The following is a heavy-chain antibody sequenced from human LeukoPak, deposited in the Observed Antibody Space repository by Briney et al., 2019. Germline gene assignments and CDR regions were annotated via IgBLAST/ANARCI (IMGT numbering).Heavy chain of an antibody. CDR3: ARVIVGAGKTGLIDY. D-gene: IGHD1-26*01. Sequence: SETLSLTCTVSAYSISSGYYWGWIRQPPGKGLEWIGSIYYSGSTYYNPSLKSRVTISVDTSKNQFSLKLSSVTAADTAVYYCARVIVGAGKTGLIDYWGQGTLVTVSS. CDR1: AYSISSGYY. V-gene: IGHV4-38-2*02. J-gene: IGHJ4*02. CDR2: IYYSGST.